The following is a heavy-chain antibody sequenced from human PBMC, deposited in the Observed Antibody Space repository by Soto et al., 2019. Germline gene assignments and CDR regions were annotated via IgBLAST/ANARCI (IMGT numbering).Heavy chain of an antibody. CDR1: GGSFSSINYC. D-gene: IGHD2-21*02. J-gene: IGHJ4*02. Sequence: SETLSLTCAVSGGSFSSINYCCGWLRQPREDVLESGRTFCYSGTTYYNPSLRRLVTAFVDTSKNHFSLILSSVTAADTAVFFCTRGAEVTSYYINHWGRGTLVTVSS. CDR2: FCYSGTT. CDR3: TRGAEVTSYYINH. V-gene: IGHV4-39*02.